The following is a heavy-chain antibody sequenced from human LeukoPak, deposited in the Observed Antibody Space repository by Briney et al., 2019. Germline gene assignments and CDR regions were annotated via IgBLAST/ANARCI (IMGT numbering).Heavy chain of an antibody. J-gene: IGHJ6*02. CDR1: GFTFSSYG. V-gene: IGHV3-33*01. D-gene: IGHD6-19*01. CDR2: IWYDGSNK. CDR3: ARAVQGPWLVRGTRKLISYYYYGMDV. Sequence: GGSLRLSCAASGFTFSSYGMHWVRRAPGKGLEWVAVIWYDGSNKYYADSVKGRFTISRDNSKNTLYLQMNSLRAEDTAVYYCARAVQGPWLVRGTRKLISYYYYGMDVWGQGTTVTVSS.